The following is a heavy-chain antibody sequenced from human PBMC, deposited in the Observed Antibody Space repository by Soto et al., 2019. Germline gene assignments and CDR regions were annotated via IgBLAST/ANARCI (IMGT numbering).Heavy chain of an antibody. D-gene: IGHD5-12*01. J-gene: IGHJ4*02. CDR2: INAYSGNT. V-gene: IGHV1-18*01. Sequence: QVQLVQSGAEVKKPGASVKVSCKASGYTFTSYGISWVRQAPGQGLEWMGWINAYSGNTNYAQKLQGRVAMTTATATSTAYMERRSLRSDATAVYYCVGGGWDGYRHYWGQGRLVTVSS. CDR3: VGGGWDGYRHY. CDR1: GYTFTSYG.